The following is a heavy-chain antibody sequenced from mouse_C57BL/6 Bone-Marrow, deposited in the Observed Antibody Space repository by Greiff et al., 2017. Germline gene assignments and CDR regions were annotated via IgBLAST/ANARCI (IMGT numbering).Heavy chain of an antibody. CDR3: AREDDYDRDWYFDV. D-gene: IGHD2-4*01. CDR2: IYPGSGNT. Sequence: VQLQQSGAELVRPGASVKLSCKASGYTFTDYYINWVKQRPGQGLEWIARIYPGSGNTYYNEKFKGKATLTAEKSSSTAYMQLSSLTSEDSAVYFCAREDDYDRDWYFDVWGTGTTVTVSS. CDR1: GYTFTDYY. J-gene: IGHJ1*03. V-gene: IGHV1-76*01.